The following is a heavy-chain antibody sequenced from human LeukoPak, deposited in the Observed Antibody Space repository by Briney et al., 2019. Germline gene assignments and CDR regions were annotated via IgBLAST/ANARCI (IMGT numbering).Heavy chain of an antibody. Sequence: GGSLRLSCAASELTLSSNYMSWIRQAPGRGLEWVSFIYSGGSTYYADSVRGRFIISRDNSKNSLYLQMNSLRAEDTAVYYCARDRSYYMDVWGKGTTVTVSS. CDR1: ELTLSSNY. CDR2: IYSGGST. J-gene: IGHJ6*03. CDR3: ARDRSYYMDV. V-gene: IGHV3-53*01.